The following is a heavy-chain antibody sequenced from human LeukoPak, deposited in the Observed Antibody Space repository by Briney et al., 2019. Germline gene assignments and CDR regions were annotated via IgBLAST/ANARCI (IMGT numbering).Heavy chain of an antibody. CDR2: IYTSGTT. D-gene: IGHD3-10*01. J-gene: IGHJ4*02. CDR3: ARDRGSGIDY. V-gene: IGHV4-4*07. CDR1: GGFISSYF. Sequence: PSETLSLTCTVCGGFISSYFWSCLREPAGKGLEWVGRIYTSGTTSYNASLKSRVTMSVDTSKNQFSLKLSSVTAADTAVYYCARDRGSGIDYWGQGTLVTVSS.